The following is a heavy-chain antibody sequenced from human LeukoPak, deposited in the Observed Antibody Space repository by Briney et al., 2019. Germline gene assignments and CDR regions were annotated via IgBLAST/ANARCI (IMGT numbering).Heavy chain of an antibody. CDR3: ASRFTYYSNYRYYYYYMDV. Sequence: SVKVSCKASGGTFSSYAISWVRQAPGQGLEWMGGIIPIFGTANYAQKFQGRVTITADESTSTAYMELSSLRSEDTAVYYCASRFTYYSNYRYYYYYMDVWGKGTTVTVSS. J-gene: IGHJ6*03. D-gene: IGHD4-11*01. CDR2: IIPIFGTA. CDR1: GGTFSSYA. V-gene: IGHV1-69*13.